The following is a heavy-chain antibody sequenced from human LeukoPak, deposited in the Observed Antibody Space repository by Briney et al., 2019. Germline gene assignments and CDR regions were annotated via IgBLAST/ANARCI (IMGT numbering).Heavy chain of an antibody. J-gene: IGHJ4*02. CDR2: IYWNDDK. D-gene: IGHD3-10*01. CDR1: GFSLSTSGVG. CDR3: AHSGSSLTPLDY. V-gene: IGHV2-5*01. Sequence: VSGPTLVKPTQTLTLTCTFSGFSLSTSGVGVGWIRRPPGKALEWLALIYWNDDKRYSPSLKSRLTITKDTSKNQVVLTMTNMDPVDTATYYCAHSGSSLTPLDYWGQGTLVTVSS.